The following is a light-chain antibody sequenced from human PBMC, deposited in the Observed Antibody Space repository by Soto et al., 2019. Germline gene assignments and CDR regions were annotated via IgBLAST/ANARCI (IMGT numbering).Light chain of an antibody. Sequence: IVMTQSPATLSVSPGERATLSCRASQSVSNRLAWYQQKPGQAPRLLIYDASTRATGIPAKFSGSGSGTEFTLTISSLQSEDFAVYYCQQYKNWPPTYTFGQGTKLEIK. J-gene: IGKJ2*01. CDR1: QSVSNR. CDR2: DAS. V-gene: IGKV3-15*01. CDR3: QQYKNWPPTYT.